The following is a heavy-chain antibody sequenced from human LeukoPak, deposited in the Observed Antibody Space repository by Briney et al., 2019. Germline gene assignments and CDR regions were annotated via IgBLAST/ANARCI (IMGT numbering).Heavy chain of an antibody. D-gene: IGHD2-21*01. CDR2: MYPNSGNT. CDR1: VYSLTRYV. J-gene: IGHJ4*02. Sequence: ASVKVSCKTSVYSLTRYVINWVRQATGQEGEWRGWMYPNSGNTGYAQKLQGRVTMTRSTSISTAYMELSRLRSEDADVYYCARVQGVKFPLKYYFDYWGQGTLVTVSS. CDR3: ARVQGVKFPLKYYFDY. V-gene: IGHV1-8*01.